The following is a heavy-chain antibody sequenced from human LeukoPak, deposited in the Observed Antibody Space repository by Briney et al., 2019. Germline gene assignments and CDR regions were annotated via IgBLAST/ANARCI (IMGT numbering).Heavy chain of an antibody. Sequence: GGSLRPSCAASGFTFSDAWMSWVRQAPGKGLEWVGRIKTKTDGGTTAYGAPVKGRFTISRDDSKKTLYLQLNSLKTEDTAVYYCTTGLAVAAIPHWGQGTLVTVSS. CDR2: IKTKTDGGTT. D-gene: IGHD6-19*01. CDR1: GFTFSDAW. CDR3: TTGLAVAAIPH. V-gene: IGHV3-15*01. J-gene: IGHJ4*02.